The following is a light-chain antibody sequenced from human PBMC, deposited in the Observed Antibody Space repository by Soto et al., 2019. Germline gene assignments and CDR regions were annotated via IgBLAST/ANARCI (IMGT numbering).Light chain of an antibody. J-gene: IGLJ1*01. CDR1: SNDIGAYKY. V-gene: IGLV2-14*01. CDR3: SSYTTGSTLYV. Sequence: QSVLPQPASVSGSPGQSITISCTGSSNDIGAYKYVSWYQQYPGKAPKLIIFEVSNRPSGVSNRFSGSKSGSTASLTIAGLQAEDEADYHCSSYTTGSTLYVFGGGTKVTVL. CDR2: EVS.